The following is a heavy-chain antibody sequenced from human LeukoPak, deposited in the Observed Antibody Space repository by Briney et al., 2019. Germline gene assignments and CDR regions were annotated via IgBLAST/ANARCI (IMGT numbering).Heavy chain of an antibody. Sequence: PGRSLRLSCAASGFTFDDYAMHWVRQAPGKGLEWVSGISWNSGSIGYADSVKGRFTISRDNAKNSLYLQMNSLRTEDMALYYCAAGGALDAFDIWGQGTMVTVSS. CDR2: ISWNSGSI. V-gene: IGHV3-9*03. J-gene: IGHJ3*02. CDR1: GFTFDDYA. CDR3: AAGGALDAFDI. D-gene: IGHD1-26*01.